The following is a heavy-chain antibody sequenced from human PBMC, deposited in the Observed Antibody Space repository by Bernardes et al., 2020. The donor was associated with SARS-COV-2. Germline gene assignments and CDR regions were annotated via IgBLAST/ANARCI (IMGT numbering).Heavy chain of an antibody. CDR2: ISWDGGTT. CDR3: AKADCGGDCTGGPDS. J-gene: IGHJ4*02. Sequence: GGSLRLSCAASGFTFNDYAIHWVRQTPGKGLEWVSFISWDGGTTSYSDSVKGRFTVSRDNTKNSLYLQMNSLRTEDSALYYCAKADCGGDCTGGPDSWGQGALVTVSS. V-gene: IGHV3-43*01. D-gene: IGHD2-21*02. CDR1: GFTFNDYA.